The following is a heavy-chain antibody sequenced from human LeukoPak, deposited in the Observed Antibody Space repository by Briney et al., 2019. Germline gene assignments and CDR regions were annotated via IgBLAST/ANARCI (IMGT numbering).Heavy chain of an antibody. CDR3: ASRAYYYYYGMDV. D-gene: IGHD3-10*01. CDR1: GGTFSSYA. Sequence: SVKVSCKASGGTFSSYAISWVRQAPGQGLEWMGGIIPIFGTANYAQKFQGRVTITADESTSTAYMELSSLRSEDTAVYYCASRAYYYYYGMDVWGQGTTVTVSS. J-gene: IGHJ6*02. V-gene: IGHV1-69*13. CDR2: IIPIFGTA.